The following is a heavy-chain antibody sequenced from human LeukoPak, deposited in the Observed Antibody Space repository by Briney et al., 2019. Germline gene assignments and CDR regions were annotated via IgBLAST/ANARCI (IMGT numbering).Heavy chain of an antibody. CDR1: GYSFTSYW. CDR3: ATTSFYDTSGHNDAFDI. D-gene: IGHD3-22*01. CDR2: IYPGDSDT. V-gene: IGHV5-51*01. J-gene: IGHJ3*02. Sequence: GESLKISCKGSGYSFTSYWIGWVRQMPGKGLEWMGIIYPGDSDTRYSPSFQGQVTISADKSISTAYLQWSSLKASDTAMYYCATTSFYDTSGHNDAFDIWGQGTMVTVSS.